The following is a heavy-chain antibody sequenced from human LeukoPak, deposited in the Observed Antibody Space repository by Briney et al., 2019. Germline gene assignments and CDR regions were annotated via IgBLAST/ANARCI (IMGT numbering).Heavy chain of an antibody. V-gene: IGHV4-39*01. CDR2: IYYSGST. CDR1: GGSISSSSYY. J-gene: IGHJ6*02. D-gene: IGHD3-3*01. CDR3: ARHTGGLGRYDFWSGYTLDGMDV. Sequence: SETLSVTCTVSGGSISSSSYYWGWIRQPPGKGLEWIGSIYYSGSTYYNPSLKSRGTISVDTSKNQFSLKLSSVTAADTAVYYCARHTGGLGRYDFWSGYTLDGMDVWGQGTTVTVSS.